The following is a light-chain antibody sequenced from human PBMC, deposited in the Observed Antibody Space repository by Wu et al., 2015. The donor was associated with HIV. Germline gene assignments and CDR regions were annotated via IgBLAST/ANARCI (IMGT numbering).Light chain of an antibody. CDR1: QSIRQQ. CDR3: QQYDRSPPFYS. J-gene: IGKJ2*03. V-gene: IGKV3-20*01. Sequence: SRRASQSIRQQVSLVPAESWPGPTFLIYDASTRATGIPDRFSGSASGTDFTLTISRLEPEDFAVYYCQQYDRSPPFYSFGQGTKLEIK. CDR2: DAS.